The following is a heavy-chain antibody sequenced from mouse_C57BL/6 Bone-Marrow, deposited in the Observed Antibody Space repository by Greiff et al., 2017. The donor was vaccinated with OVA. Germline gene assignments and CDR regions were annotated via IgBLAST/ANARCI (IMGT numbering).Heavy chain of an antibody. CDR2: ISSGGSYT. V-gene: IGHV5-6*01. CDR1: GFTFSSYG. D-gene: IGHD2-5*01. CDR3: ARSDSNYGYFDV. J-gene: IGHJ1*03. Sequence: EVKVVESGGDLVKPGGSLKLSCAASGFTFSSYGMSWVRQTPDKRLEWVATISSGGSYTYYPDSVKGRFTISRDNAKNTLYLQMSSLKSEDTAMYYCARSDSNYGYFDVWGTGTTVTVSS.